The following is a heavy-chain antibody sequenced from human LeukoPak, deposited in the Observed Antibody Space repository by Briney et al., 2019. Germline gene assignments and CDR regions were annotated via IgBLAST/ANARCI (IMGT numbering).Heavy chain of an antibody. CDR2: IYYSGST. CDR3: ARGWSGSYYYYYMDV. D-gene: IGHD3-3*01. J-gene: IGHJ6*03. Sequence: SETLSLTCTVSGGSISSSSYYWSWIRQPPGKGLEWVGYIYYSGSTNYNPSLKSRVTISVDTSKNQFSLKLSSVTAADTAVYYCARGWSGSYYYYYMDVWGKGTTVTVSS. CDR1: GGSISSSSYY. V-gene: IGHV4-61*01.